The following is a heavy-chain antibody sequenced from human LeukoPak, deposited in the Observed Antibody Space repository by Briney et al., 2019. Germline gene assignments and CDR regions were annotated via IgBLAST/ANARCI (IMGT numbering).Heavy chain of an antibody. V-gene: IGHV3-7*01. J-gene: IGHJ6*03. Sequence: GGSLRLSCAASGFTFDFYWMSWVRQAPGKGLEWVANIKQDGTDKYYVDSVEGRFTISRDNAKNSLYLQMNSLRAEDTAVYYCARAGPWVSSVDSVLQYNYHTDVWGKGTTVTVSS. CDR1: GFTFDFYW. D-gene: IGHD5/OR15-5a*01. CDR3: ARAGPWVSSVDSVLQYNYHTDV. CDR2: IKQDGTDK.